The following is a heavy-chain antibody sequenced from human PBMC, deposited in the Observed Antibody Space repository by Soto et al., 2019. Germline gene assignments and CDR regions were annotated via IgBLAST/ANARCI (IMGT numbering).Heavy chain of an antibody. CDR3: AREYYYGSFALFDY. CDR2: IYYSGST. J-gene: IGHJ4*02. D-gene: IGHD3-10*01. V-gene: IGHV4-31*03. CDR1: GGSISSGGYY. Sequence: SETLSLTCTVSGGSISSGGYYWSWIRQHPGKGLEWIGYIYYSGSTYYNPSLKSRVTISVDTSKNQFSLKLSSVTAADTAVYYCAREYYYGSFALFDYWGQGTLVTVSS.